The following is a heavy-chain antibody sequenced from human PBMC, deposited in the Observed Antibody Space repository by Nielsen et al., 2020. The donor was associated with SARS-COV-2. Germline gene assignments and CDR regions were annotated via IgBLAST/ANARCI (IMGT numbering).Heavy chain of an antibody. D-gene: IGHD5-24*01. CDR2: ISWNSGSI. CDR1: GFTFDDYA. J-gene: IGHJ4*02. CDR3: AKEGGDGYNLRKCYFDY. V-gene: IGHV3-9*01. Sequence: SLKISCAASGFTFDDYAMHWVRQAPGKGLEWVSGISWNSGSIGYADSVKGRFTISRDNAQNSLYLQMNSLRAEDTALYYCAKEGGDGYNLRKCYFDYWGQGTLVTVSS.